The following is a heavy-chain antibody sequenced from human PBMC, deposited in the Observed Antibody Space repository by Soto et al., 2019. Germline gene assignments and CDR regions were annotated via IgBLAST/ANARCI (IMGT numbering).Heavy chain of an antibody. CDR3: ARDYPGNGIDY. D-gene: IGHD1-1*01. V-gene: IGHV3-74*01. J-gene: IGHJ4*02. CDR2: IDSDGSST. Sequence: EVQLVESGGGLVQPGGSLRLSCEASGFTFSSYWMHWVRQGPRKGLVGVSHIDSDGSSTTYAASVKGRFTISRDNAKNTLYLQMNSLRAEDTAVYYCARDYPGNGIDYWGQGILVTVSS. CDR1: GFTFSSYW.